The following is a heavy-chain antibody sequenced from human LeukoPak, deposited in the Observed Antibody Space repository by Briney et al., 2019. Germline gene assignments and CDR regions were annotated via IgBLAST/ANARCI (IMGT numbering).Heavy chain of an antibody. V-gene: IGHV1-8*03. D-gene: IGHD3-3*01. CDR2: MNPSRGDT. CDR1: GYTFTRYD. CDR3: ARGLWGDFWSGDYYYYYMDV. Sequence: ASVKVSCKASGYTFTRYDINWVRQATGQGLEWMGWMNPSRGDTGYAQKFQGRVTITRNTSISTAYMELSSLRSEDTAVYYCARGLWGDFWSGDYYYYYMDVWGKGTTVTVSS. J-gene: IGHJ6*03.